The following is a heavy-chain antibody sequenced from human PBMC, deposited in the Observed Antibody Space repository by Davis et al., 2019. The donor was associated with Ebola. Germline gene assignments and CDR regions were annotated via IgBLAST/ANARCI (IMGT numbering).Heavy chain of an antibody. V-gene: IGHV1-8*02. CDR3: TRAPPGSNWNYGGNWFDP. D-gene: IGHD1-7*01. CDR2: MNPYSGNA. Sequence: ASVKVSCKASGYTFTTYGISWVRQAPGQRLEWMGWMNPYSGNAGYAQKFQGRVSMTRTTSISTAYMELSSLSSEDTAVYYCTRAPPGSNWNYGGNWFDPWGQGTLVTVSS. CDR1: GYTFTTYG. J-gene: IGHJ5*02.